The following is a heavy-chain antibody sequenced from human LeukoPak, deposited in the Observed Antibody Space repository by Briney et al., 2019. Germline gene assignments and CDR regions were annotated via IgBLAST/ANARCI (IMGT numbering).Heavy chain of an antibody. V-gene: IGHV3-21*01. J-gene: IGHJ4*02. Sequence: GGPLRLSCAASGFTFSSYSMNWVRQAPGKGLEWVSSISSSSSYIYYADSVKGRFTISRDNAKNSLYLQMNSLRAEDTAVYYCARDPGVVVVPAAPDYWGQGTLVTVSS. D-gene: IGHD2-2*01. CDR1: GFTFSSYS. CDR2: ISSSSSYI. CDR3: ARDPGVVVVPAAPDY.